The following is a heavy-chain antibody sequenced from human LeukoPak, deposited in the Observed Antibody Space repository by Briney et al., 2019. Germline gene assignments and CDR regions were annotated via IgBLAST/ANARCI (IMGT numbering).Heavy chain of an antibody. CDR1: GFTFSSYW. CDR2: IKQDGSEK. V-gene: IGHV3-7*01. Sequence: PGGSLRLSCAASGFTFSSYWMSWVRQAPGKGREWVANIKQDGSEKYYVVSVKGRLTISRDNAKNSLYLQMNSLRAEDTAVYYCARDTLWFGELFTYYYGMDVWRQGTTVTVSS. CDR3: ARDTLWFGELFTYYYGMDV. D-gene: IGHD3-10*01. J-gene: IGHJ6*02.